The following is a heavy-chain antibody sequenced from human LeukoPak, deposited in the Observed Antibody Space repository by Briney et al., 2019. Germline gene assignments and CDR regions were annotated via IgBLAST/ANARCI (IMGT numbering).Heavy chain of an antibody. CDR2: ITGSSSTI. CDR3: AICSSTTCY. D-gene: IGHD2-2*01. Sequence: GGSLRLSCAASGFTFSSFSMNWVRQAPGKGLEWVSFITGSSSTIYYADSVKGRFTISRDNAKNSLYLQMNSPRAEDTAVYYCAICSSTTCYWGQGTLVTVSS. J-gene: IGHJ4*02. CDR1: GFTFSSFS. V-gene: IGHV3-48*01.